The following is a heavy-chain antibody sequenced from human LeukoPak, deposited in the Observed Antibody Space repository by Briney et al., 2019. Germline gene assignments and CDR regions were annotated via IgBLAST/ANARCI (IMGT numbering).Heavy chain of an antibody. CDR3: AIYHTVAGIVFDY. V-gene: IGHV3-7*01. CDR2: IKQVGSEK. CDR1: GFTFSNYW. J-gene: IGHJ4*02. Sequence: GGSLRLSCAASGFTFSNYWMNWVRQAPGKGLEWVANIKQVGSEKYYVDSVKGRFTISRDNAENSLYLQMNSLRAEDTAVYYCAIYHTVAGIVFDYWGQGTLVTVSS. D-gene: IGHD6-19*01.